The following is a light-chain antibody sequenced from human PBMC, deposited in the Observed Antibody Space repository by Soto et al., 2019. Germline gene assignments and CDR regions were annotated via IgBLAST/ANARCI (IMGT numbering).Light chain of an antibody. CDR1: QSVSSN. J-gene: IGKJ5*01. Sequence: EIVMTQSPATLSLSPGERATLSFSSSQSVSSNLAWYQQRPGQAPRLLIYGASTRATGIPARFSGSGSGTDFTLTISSLEPEDFALYYCQQRSAWPPSITFGQGTRLEIK. CDR2: GAS. V-gene: IGKV3-11*01. CDR3: QQRSAWPPSIT.